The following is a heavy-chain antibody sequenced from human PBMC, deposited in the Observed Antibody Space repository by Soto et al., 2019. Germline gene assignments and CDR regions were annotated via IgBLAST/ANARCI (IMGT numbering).Heavy chain of an antibody. J-gene: IGHJ3*02. D-gene: IGHD5-12*01. CDR2: IYYSGST. CDR3: AFEVDGAFDI. CDR1: GGSISSYY. V-gene: IGHV4-59*01. Sequence: SETLSLTCTVSGGSISSYYWSWIRQPPGKGLEWIGYIYYSGSTNYNPSLKSRVTISVDTSKNQFSLKLSSVTAADTAVYYCAFEVDGAFDIWGQGTMVTVSS.